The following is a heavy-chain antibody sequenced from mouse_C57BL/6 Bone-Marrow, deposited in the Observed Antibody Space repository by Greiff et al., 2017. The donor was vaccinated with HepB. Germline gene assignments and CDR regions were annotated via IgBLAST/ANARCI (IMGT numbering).Heavy chain of an antibody. CDR3: ARRGGSWAMDY. CDR2: IYPGDGDT. J-gene: IGHJ4*01. D-gene: IGHD1-1*02. CDR1: GYAFSSYW. V-gene: IGHV1-80*01. Sequence: QVQLQQSGAELVKPGASVKISCKACGYAFSSYWMNWVKQRPGKGLEWIGQIYPGDGDTNYNGKFKGKATLTADKSSSTAYMQLSSLTSEDSAVYFCARRGGSWAMDYWGQGTSVTVSS.